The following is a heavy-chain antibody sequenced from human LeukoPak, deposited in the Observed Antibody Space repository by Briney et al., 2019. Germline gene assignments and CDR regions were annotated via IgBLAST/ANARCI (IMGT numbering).Heavy chain of an antibody. J-gene: IGHJ3*02. V-gene: IGHV4-34*01. D-gene: IGHD2-2*01. CDR1: GGSFSGYY. CDR3: ARRRYCSSTSCYFPRPFDI. Sequence: PSETLSLTCAVYGGSFSGYYWSWIRQPPGKGPEWIGEINHSGSTNYNPSLKSRVTISVDTSKNQFSLKLSSVTAADTAVYYCARRRYCSSTSCYFPRPFDIWGQGTMVTVSS. CDR2: INHSGST.